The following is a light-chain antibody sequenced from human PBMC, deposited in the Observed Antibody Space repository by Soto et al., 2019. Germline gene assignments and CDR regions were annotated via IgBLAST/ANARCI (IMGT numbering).Light chain of an antibody. V-gene: IGKV3-15*01. Sequence: EVVMTQSPATLSVSPGEGATLSCRASQSVSSKLAWYQQKPGQAPRLLIYGASTRATGIPARVSRSESGTEFALTISSLQSEDFAVYYCQQYDNWPFTFGPGTKVDIK. CDR3: QQYDNWPFT. CDR2: GAS. CDR1: QSVSSK. J-gene: IGKJ3*01.